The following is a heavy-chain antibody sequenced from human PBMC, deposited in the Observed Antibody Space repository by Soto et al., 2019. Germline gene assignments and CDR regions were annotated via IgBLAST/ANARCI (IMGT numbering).Heavy chain of an antibody. Sequence: QVQLVESGGGLVKPGESLTVSCAASGFSFRDYFMSWIRQAPGKGLEWVSYIGPYGNTIYYADSVKGRFTISRDDAKSSLYLHMNSLRAEDTAVYYCARDDYTYGVYWGQGSLVTVSS. D-gene: IGHD3-3*01. CDR1: GFSFRDYF. CDR2: IGPYGNTI. J-gene: IGHJ4*02. V-gene: IGHV3-11*01. CDR3: ARDDYTYGVY.